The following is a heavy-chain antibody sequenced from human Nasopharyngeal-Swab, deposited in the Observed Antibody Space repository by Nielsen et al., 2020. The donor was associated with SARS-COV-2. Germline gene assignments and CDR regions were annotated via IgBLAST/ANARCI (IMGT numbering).Heavy chain of an antibody. V-gene: IGHV4-61*05. CDR3: AREVVGGLVDS. Sequence: SETLSLTCTVSGGSISSGSIRSYYWRWIRQPPGKGLEWIGYFSYTGITNYNPSLKTRVTISVDMSKNQFSLKLSSVAAADTAVYYCAREVVGGLVDSWGQGTLVTVSS. D-gene: IGHD1-26*01. J-gene: IGHJ4*02. CDR1: GGSISSGSIRSYY. CDR2: FSYTGIT.